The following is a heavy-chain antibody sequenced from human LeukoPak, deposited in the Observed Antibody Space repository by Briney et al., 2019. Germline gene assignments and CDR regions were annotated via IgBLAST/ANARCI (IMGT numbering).Heavy chain of an antibody. D-gene: IGHD1-26*01. Sequence: PSETLSLTCTVSGGSISSYYWSWIRQPPGKGLDWIGHIYYSGSTNYNPSLKSRVTISVDTSKNQFFLKLNSVTAADTAVYYCARSYSGSYSDFFRIWGQGTMVTVSS. V-gene: IGHV4-59*01. CDR2: IYYSGST. CDR3: ARSYSGSYSDFFRI. CDR1: GGSISSYY. J-gene: IGHJ3*02.